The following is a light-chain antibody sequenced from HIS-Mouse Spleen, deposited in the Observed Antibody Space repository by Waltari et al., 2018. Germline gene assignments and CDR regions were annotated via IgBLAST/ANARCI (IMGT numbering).Light chain of an antibody. J-gene: IGKJ5*01. V-gene: IGKV1-39*01. Sequence: SQMTQSPSSLCASVGDRFTIPCRSRQSISSYLNWYQHEPGKAPKLLIYAESSLQSGVQARVRGSGYGTDFNLTSSSRLPEDFANYFWQQSYSTAGSTLGQGTRLDSK. CDR2: AES. CDR1: QSISSY. CDR3: QQSYSTAGST.